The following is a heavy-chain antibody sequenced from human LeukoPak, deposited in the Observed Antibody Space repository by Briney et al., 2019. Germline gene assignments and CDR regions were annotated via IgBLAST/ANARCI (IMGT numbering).Heavy chain of an antibody. CDR3: ARDGGYTYGRELDP. Sequence: GGSLRLSCAASGFSVNTNYMNWVRQAPGKGLEWVAVIYSGGTTYYADSVKGRFTISRDNSKNTVYLKMNSLRVEDTAVYYCARDGGYTYGRELDPWGQGTLVTVSS. J-gene: IGHJ5*02. CDR1: GFSVNTNY. CDR2: IYSGGTT. D-gene: IGHD5-18*01. V-gene: IGHV3-53*01.